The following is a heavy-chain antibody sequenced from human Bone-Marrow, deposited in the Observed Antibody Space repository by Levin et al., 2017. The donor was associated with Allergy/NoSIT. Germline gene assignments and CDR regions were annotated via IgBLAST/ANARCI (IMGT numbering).Heavy chain of an antibody. J-gene: IGHJ4*02. CDR1: GGSISSSDYH. Sequence: SQTLSLTCTVFGGSISSSDYHWGWLRQPPGKGLEWIGSIYYTGTTYYKPSLRSRVTISVDTSKNQFSLKLSSVTAADTAVYYCAREDASSAAHWGQGTMVTVSS. CDR3: AREDASSAAH. V-gene: IGHV4-39*07. CDR2: IYYTGTT. D-gene: IGHD3-10*01.